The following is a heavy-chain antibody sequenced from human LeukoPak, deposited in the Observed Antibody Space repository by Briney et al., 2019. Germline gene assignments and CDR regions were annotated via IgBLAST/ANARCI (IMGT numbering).Heavy chain of an antibody. CDR2: ISSSSSYI. J-gene: IGHJ4*02. CDR3: ARVIRGYFDY. Sequence: GGSLRLSSAASGFTFSSYSMNWVRQAPGKGLEWVSSISSSSSYIYYADSVKGRFTISRDNAKNSLYLQMNSLRAEDTAVYYCARVIRGYFDYWGQGTLVTVSS. D-gene: IGHD3-16*01. CDR1: GFTFSSYS. V-gene: IGHV3-21*01.